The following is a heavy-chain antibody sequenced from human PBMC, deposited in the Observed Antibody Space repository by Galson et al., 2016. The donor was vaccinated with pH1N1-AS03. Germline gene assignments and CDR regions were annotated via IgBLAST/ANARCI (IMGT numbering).Heavy chain of an antibody. Sequence: SETLSLTCHVHGDSFPGYYWPWLRQSPGKGLEWIGEIIHGGRTTYSPSLKSRAAIFLDPSKNQFSLNLTAVTAADTAIYYCARGKKRGSSDTAVWFDPWGQGALVSVS. CDR3: ARGKKRGSSDTAVWFDP. V-gene: IGHV4-34*01. D-gene: IGHD2-21*02. CDR2: IIHGGRT. J-gene: IGHJ5*02. CDR1: GDSFPGYY.